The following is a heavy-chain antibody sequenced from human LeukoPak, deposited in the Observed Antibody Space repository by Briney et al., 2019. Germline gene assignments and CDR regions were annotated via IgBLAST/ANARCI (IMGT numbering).Heavy chain of an antibody. V-gene: IGHV4-4*07. Sequence: SETLSLTCTVSGGSISSHYWSWIRQPAGKGLEWIGRTYNSGSTDYNPSLKRRVTISLDKSKNQFSLKLSSVTAADTAVYYCARDLNVRDGYNHDAFDIWGQGTMVTVSP. D-gene: IGHD5-24*01. CDR1: GGSISSHY. J-gene: IGHJ3*02. CDR3: ARDLNVRDGYNHDAFDI. CDR2: TYNSGST.